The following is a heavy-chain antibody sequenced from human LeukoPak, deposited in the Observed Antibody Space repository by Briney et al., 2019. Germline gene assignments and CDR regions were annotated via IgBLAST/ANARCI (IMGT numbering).Heavy chain of an antibody. J-gene: IGHJ3*02. CDR2: IYYSGST. V-gene: IGHV4-39*01. D-gene: IGHD3-22*01. CDR3: ARAHYYDSRGGAFDI. Sequence: PSETLSLTCTVSGGSISSSSYYGGWIRQPPGKGLEWIGSIYYSGSTYYNPSLKSRVTISVDTSKNQFSLKLSSVTAADTAVYYCARAHYYDSRGGAFDIWGQGTMVTVSS. CDR1: GGSISSSSYY.